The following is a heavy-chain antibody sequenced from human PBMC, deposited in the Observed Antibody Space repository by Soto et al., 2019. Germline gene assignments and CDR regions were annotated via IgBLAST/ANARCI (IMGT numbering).Heavy chain of an antibody. CDR1: GFTFSSYA. J-gene: IGHJ4*02. D-gene: IGHD2-15*01. CDR2: ISYDGSNK. Sequence: GGSLRLSCAASGFTFSSYAMHWVRQAPGKGLEWVAVISYDGSNKYYADSVKGRFTISRDNAKNSLYLQMNSLRAEDTAVYYCAAVVAATPCWGQGTLVTVSS. CDR3: AAVVAATPC. V-gene: IGHV3-30-3*01.